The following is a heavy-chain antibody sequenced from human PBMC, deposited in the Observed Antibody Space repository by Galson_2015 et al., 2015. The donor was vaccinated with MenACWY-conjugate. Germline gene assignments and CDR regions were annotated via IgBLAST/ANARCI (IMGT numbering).Heavy chain of an antibody. CDR3: TADYCSGGSCMEA. D-gene: IGHD2-15*01. V-gene: IGHV3-15*01. J-gene: IGHJ5*02. CDR2: VKRKSDGGTA. CDR1: GFTFINAW. Sequence: SLRLSCAASGFTFINAWMSWVRQAPGKGLEWIGHVKRKSDGGTADYAAPVKGRFTISRDDSKSTLYLEMNSLKSEDTAVYYCTADYCSGGSCMEAWGQGTLVAVSS.